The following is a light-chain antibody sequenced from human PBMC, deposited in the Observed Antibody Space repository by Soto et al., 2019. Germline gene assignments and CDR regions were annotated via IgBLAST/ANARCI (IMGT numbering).Light chain of an antibody. CDR1: QSVANNY. CDR2: DAS. V-gene: IGKV3-20*01. CDR3: EQYGSTPLT. Sequence: EIVLTQSPGTLSLSPGERATLSCRASQSVANNYLAWYQQKPGQAPRFLMYDASSRATGIPDRFSGSVSGTDFTLTISRLEPEDFAVYYCEQYGSTPLTFGGGTKVEIK. J-gene: IGKJ4*01.